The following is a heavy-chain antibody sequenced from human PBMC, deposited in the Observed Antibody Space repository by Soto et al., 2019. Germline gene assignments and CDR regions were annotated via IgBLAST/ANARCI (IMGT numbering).Heavy chain of an antibody. Sequence: PGGSLRLSCAASGFTFSSYGMHWVRQAPGKGLEWVAVISYDGSNKYYADSVKGRFTISRDNSKNTLYLQMNSLRAEDTAVYYCAKDPNYYYYYYGMDVWGQGTTVTVSS. CDR1: GFTFSSYG. V-gene: IGHV3-30*18. CDR3: AKDPNYYYYYYGMDV. D-gene: IGHD1-1*01. CDR2: ISYDGSNK. J-gene: IGHJ6*02.